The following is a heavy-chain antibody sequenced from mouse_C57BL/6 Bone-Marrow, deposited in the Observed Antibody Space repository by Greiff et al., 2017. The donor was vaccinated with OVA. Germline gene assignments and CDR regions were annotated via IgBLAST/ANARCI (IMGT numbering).Heavy chain of an antibody. CDR1: GFTFSSYG. CDR2: ISSGGSYT. J-gene: IGHJ4*01. CDR3: ARLGFLYAMDY. Sequence: EVHLVESGGGLVKPGGSLKLSCAASGFTFSSYGMSWVRQTPDKRLEWVATISSGGSYTYYPDSVKGRFTISRDNAKNTLYLQMSSLKSEDTAMYYCARLGFLYAMDYWGQGTSVTVSS. V-gene: IGHV5-6*01.